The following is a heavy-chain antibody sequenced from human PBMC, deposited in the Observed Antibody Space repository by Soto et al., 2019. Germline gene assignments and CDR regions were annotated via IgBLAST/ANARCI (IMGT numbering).Heavy chain of an antibody. CDR2: INHSGST. D-gene: IGHD5-12*01. CDR1: GGSFSGYY. CDR3: ARALYSGYDSVFDY. V-gene: IGHV4-34*01. Sequence: SETLSLTCAVYGGSFSGYYWSWIRQPPGKGLEWIGEINHSGSTNYNPSLKSRVTVSVDTSKNQFSLKLSSVTAADTAVYYCARALYSGYDSVFDYWGQGTLVTVSS. J-gene: IGHJ4*02.